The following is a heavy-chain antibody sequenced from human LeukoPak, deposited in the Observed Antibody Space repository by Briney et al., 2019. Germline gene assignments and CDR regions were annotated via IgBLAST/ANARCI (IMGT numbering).Heavy chain of an antibody. CDR3: ARDLGQVVREYLDH. Sequence: GGSLRLSCAASGFTFSGFGMNWVRQALGKGLEWVSSISSSSSYIYYADSVKGRFTISRDNAKNSLFLQMSSLRAEDTAVYFCARDLGQVVREYLDHWGQGTLVTVSS. V-gene: IGHV3-21*01. J-gene: IGHJ4*02. CDR2: ISSSSSYI. D-gene: IGHD2-21*01. CDR1: GFTFSGFG.